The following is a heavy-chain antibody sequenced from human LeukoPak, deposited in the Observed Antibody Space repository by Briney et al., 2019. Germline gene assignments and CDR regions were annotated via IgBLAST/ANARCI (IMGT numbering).Heavy chain of an antibody. V-gene: IGHV4-34*01. J-gene: IGHJ4*02. CDR3: ARGKRTRYYYDSSGYPDY. CDR1: GGSFSGYY. CDR2: INHSGST. D-gene: IGHD3-22*01. Sequence: PSETLSLTCAVYGGSFSGYYWGWIRQPPGKGLEWIGEINHSGSTNYNPFLKSRVTISVDTSKNQFSLKLSSVTAADTAVYYCARGKRTRYYYDSSGYPDYWGQGTLVTVSS.